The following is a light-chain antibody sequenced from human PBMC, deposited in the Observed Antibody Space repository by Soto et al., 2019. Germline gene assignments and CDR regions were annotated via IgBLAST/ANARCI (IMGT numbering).Light chain of an antibody. CDR3: QQYNSTPLT. Sequence: QVDNSLFTLSVTIGERVTVTVQASQTISRWLAWYQQKPGKAPKLLIYKASSLESGDQSRFSGSGYGTEFTLTISSLQPDDCATYSCQQYNSTPLTFGGGSKV. V-gene: IGKV1-5*03. CDR2: KAS. CDR1: QTISRW. J-gene: IGKJ4*01.